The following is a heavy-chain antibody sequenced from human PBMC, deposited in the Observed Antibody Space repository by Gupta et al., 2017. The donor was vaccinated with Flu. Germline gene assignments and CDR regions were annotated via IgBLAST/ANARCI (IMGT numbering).Heavy chain of an antibody. J-gene: IGHJ4*02. Sequence: EVQLVESGGGLVQPGGSLRLSCSASGFTFSSYAMHWVRQAPGKGLEYVSAISSNGGSTYYADSVKGRFTISRDNSKNTLYLQMSSLRAEDTAVYYCVKDRWIQLFTLRGGFDYWGQGTLVTVSS. V-gene: IGHV3-64D*06. CDR1: GFTFSSYA. CDR3: VKDRWIQLFTLRGGFDY. CDR2: ISSNGGST. D-gene: IGHD5-18*01.